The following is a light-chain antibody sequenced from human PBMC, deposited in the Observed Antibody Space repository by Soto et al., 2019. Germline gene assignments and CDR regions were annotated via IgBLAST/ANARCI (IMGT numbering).Light chain of an antibody. CDR2: EVS. CDR1: SSDVGYDNY. CDR3: SSYTSTSTYV. V-gene: IGLV2-14*01. Sequence: QSVLTQPASVSGSPGQSITISCTGTSSDVGYDNYVSWYQQHPGRAPKSLIYEVSNRPSGVSNRFSGSKSGNTASLTISGFQAEDEADYYCSSYTSTSTYVFGTGTKVTVL. J-gene: IGLJ1*01.